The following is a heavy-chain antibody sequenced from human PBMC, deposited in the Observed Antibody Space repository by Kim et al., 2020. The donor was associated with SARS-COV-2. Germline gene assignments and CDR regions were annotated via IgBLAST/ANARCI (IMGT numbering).Heavy chain of an antibody. CDR1: GYTLTELS. V-gene: IGHV1-24*01. D-gene: IGHD6-13*01. J-gene: IGHJ4*02. CDR2: FDPEDGET. Sequence: ASVKVSCKVSGYTLTELSRHWVRQAPGKGLEWLGGFDPEDGETIYAPKFRGRVTMTEDTSTDTAYMELSSLTSEDTAVYYCTTGIPPSWYVSYWGQGTLVSVSS. CDR3: TTGIPPSWYVSY.